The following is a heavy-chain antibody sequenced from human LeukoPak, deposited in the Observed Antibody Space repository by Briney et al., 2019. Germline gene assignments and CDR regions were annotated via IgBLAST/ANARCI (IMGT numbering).Heavy chain of an antibody. CDR1: GFTFSSYG. J-gene: IGHJ4*02. CDR2: IWYDGSNK. Sequence: GGSLRLSCAASGFTFSSYGMHWVRQAPGEGLEWVAVIWYDGSNKYYADSVKGRFTISRDNSKNTLYLQMNSLRAEDTAVYYCARGMMDYDSSGYYCFDYWGQGTLVTVSS. V-gene: IGHV3-33*01. CDR3: ARGMMDYDSSGYYCFDY. D-gene: IGHD3-22*01.